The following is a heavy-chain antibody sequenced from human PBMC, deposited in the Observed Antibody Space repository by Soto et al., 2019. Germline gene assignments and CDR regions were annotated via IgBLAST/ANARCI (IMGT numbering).Heavy chain of an antibody. J-gene: IGHJ4*02. Sequence: LRLSCAASGFTFSSYTLNWVRRAPGKGLEWVATSSDRRTGNTHYSDSVRGRFTLSRDYSRNILFLQMDSLRADDTALYYCTTWLTAHFDYWGRGTQVTVSS. CDR2: SSDRRTGNT. V-gene: IGHV3-23*01. CDR1: GFTFSSYT. CDR3: TTWLTAHFDY. D-gene: IGHD2-21*02.